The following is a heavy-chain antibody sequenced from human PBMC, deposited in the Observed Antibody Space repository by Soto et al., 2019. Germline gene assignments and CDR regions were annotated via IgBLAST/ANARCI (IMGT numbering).Heavy chain of an antibody. Sequence: QVQLVQSGAEVKKPGASVKVSCKASGYTFTSYGISWVRQAPGQGLEWMGWISAYNGNTKYAQKLQGRVTMTTDTSTSTAYMELRSLKSDDTAVYYCARTYFDFWSGYYTPHDFGYWGQGTLVTVSS. CDR3: ARTYFDFWSGYYTPHDFGY. V-gene: IGHV1-18*01. CDR1: GYTFTSYG. D-gene: IGHD3-3*01. CDR2: ISAYNGNT. J-gene: IGHJ4*02.